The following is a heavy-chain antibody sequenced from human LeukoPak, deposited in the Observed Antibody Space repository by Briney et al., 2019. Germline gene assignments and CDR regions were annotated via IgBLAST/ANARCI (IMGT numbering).Heavy chain of an antibody. Sequence: PSETLSLTCTVSGGSISSYYWSWIRQPPGKGLEWIGEINHSGSTNYNPSLESRVTISVDTSKNQFSLKLSSVTAADTAVYYCASSGRGSSGYYRGLDYWGQGTLVTVSS. CDR3: ASSGRGSSGYYRGLDY. CDR2: INHSGST. CDR1: GGSISSYY. J-gene: IGHJ4*02. V-gene: IGHV4-34*01. D-gene: IGHD3-22*01.